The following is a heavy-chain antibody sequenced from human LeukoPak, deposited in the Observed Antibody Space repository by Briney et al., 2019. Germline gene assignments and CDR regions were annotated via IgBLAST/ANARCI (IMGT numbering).Heavy chain of an antibody. J-gene: IGHJ4*02. CDR1: GGSFSGYY. CDR2: INHSGST. V-gene: IGHV4-34*01. D-gene: IGHD3-10*01. CDR3: AIKSYYYGSGSSGYFDY. Sequence: SETLSLTCAVYGGSFSGYYWSWIRQPPGKGLEWIGEINHSGSTNYNPSLKSRVTISVDTSKNQFSPKLSSVTAADTAVYYCAIKSYYYGSGSSGYFDYWGQGTLVTVSS.